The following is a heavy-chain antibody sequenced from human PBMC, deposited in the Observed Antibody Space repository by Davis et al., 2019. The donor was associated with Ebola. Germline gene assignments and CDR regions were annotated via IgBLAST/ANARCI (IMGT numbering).Heavy chain of an antibody. CDR2: INAGNGNT. J-gene: IGHJ5*02. D-gene: IGHD6-13*01. CDR3: ARDEYSSSQLFGFDP. CDR1: GYTFTSYA. Sequence: AASVKVSCKASGYTFTSYAMHWVRQAPGQRLEWMGWINAGNGNTKYSQKFQGRVTITRDTSASTAYMELSSLRSEDTAVYYCARDEYSSSQLFGFDPWGQGTLVTVSS. V-gene: IGHV1-3*01.